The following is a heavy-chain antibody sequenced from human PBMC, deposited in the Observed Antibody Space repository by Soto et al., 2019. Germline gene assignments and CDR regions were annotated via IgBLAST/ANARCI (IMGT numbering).Heavy chain of an antibody. D-gene: IGHD3-22*01. CDR1: GGSISSSSSY. CDR3: ARNYYDGSGYFY. V-gene: IGHV4-39*01. CDR2: GYNSGST. Sequence: SETLSLTCTVSGGSISSSSSYWIWIRQPPGKGLEWIGSGYNSGSTHSNPSLKSRVTISVDTPKNQFSLKLSSVTGADTAVYYCARNYYDGSGYFYWGQGTLVTVSS. J-gene: IGHJ4*02.